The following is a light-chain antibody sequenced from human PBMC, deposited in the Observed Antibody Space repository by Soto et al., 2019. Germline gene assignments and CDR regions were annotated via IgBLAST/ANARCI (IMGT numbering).Light chain of an antibody. Sequence: QSALTQPASVSGSPGQSITISCTGNSSAVGGYNYVSWYQQHPGKAPKLMIYDVSNRPSGVSNRFSGSKSGNTASLTISGLQAEDEADYYCSSYTSSSTLVFGGGNKLTVL. CDR1: SSAVGGYNY. V-gene: IGLV2-14*01. CDR2: DVS. J-gene: IGLJ2*01. CDR3: SSYTSSSTLV.